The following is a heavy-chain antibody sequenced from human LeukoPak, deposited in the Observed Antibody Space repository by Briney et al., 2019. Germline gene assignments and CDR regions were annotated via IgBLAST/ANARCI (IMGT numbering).Heavy chain of an antibody. V-gene: IGHV3-74*01. J-gene: IGHJ4*02. CDR3: ARADIFDY. Sequence: GGSLRLSCAASGFTFNKYWMQWVRHAPGKGLVWASHINFDGSSTTYADSVKGRFTISRDNAKNTLYLEMNSLRAEDTAVYYCARADIFDYWGQGSLVTVSS. CDR1: GFTFNKYW. D-gene: IGHD2-15*01. CDR2: INFDGSST.